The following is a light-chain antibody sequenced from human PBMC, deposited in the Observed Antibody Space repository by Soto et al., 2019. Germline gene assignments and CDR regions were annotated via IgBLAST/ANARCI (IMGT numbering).Light chain of an antibody. Sequence: EIVLTQSPGTLSLSPGERATLSCRASQSVSSSYLAWYQQKPGQAPRLLIYGASSRATGIPDRFSGSGSGTDFTITISRLEPEDFAVYYCQQYGSSPPKTFGQGTKVEI. CDR3: QQYGSSPPKT. J-gene: IGKJ1*01. CDR1: QSVSSSY. CDR2: GAS. V-gene: IGKV3-20*01.